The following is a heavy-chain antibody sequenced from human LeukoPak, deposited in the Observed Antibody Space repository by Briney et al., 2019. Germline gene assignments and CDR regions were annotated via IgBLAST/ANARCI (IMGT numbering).Heavy chain of an antibody. CDR2: IYYSGST. V-gene: IGHV4-59*01. CDR3: TRVEEYSSSFDY. CDR1: GGSISSYY. D-gene: IGHD6-13*01. Sequence: SETLSLTCTVSGGSISSYYWSWIRQPPGKGLEWIGYIYYSGSTNYNPSLKSRVTISVDTSKNQFSLKLSSVTAADTAVYYCTRVEEYSSSFDYWGQGTLVTVSS. J-gene: IGHJ4*02.